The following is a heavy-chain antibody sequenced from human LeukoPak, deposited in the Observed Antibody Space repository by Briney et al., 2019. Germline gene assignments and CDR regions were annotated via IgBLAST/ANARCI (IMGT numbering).Heavy chain of an antibody. J-gene: IGHJ4*02. CDR2: IYSSGST. D-gene: IGHD6-25*01. Sequence: SETLSLTCTVSGGSISNYYWTWIRQPAGKGLEWIGRIYSSGSTNYNSSLKSRVIMSVDTSKNQLSLNLTSVTAADTAVYYCARDSAERAWDYWGQGTLVNVPS. CDR1: GGSISNYY. CDR3: ARDSAERAWDY. V-gene: IGHV4-4*07.